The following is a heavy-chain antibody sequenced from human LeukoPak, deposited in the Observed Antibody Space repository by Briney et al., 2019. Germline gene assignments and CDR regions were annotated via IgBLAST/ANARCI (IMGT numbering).Heavy chain of an antibody. CDR2: MNPNSGNT. CDR3: ARRSQPGGTGIRY. CDR1: GYTFTSYD. Sequence: GASVKVSCKASGYTFTSYDINWVRQATGQGLEWMGWMNPNSGNTGSAQKFQGRLTMTRNTSISTAYMELSSLRSEDTAVYYCARRSQPGGTGIRYWGQGTLVTVSS. J-gene: IGHJ4*02. V-gene: IGHV1-8*01. D-gene: IGHD3-16*01.